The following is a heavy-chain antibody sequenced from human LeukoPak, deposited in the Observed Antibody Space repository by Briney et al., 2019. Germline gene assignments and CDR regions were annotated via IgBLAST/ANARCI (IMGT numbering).Heavy chain of an antibody. CDR2: ISYDGSNK. D-gene: IGHD3-10*01. CDR1: GFTFSSYA. J-gene: IGHJ4*02. Sequence: GRSLRLSCAASGFTFSSYAMHWVRQAAGKGLEWVAVISYDGSNKYYADSVKGRFTISRDNSKNTLYLQMNSLRVEDTAVYYCARGSWRLVRGAASFESWGQGTLVTVSS. CDR3: ARGSWRLVRGAASFES. V-gene: IGHV3-30-3*01.